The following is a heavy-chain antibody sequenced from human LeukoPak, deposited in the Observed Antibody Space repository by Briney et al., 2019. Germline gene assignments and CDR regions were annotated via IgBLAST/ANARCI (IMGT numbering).Heavy chain of an antibody. V-gene: IGHV4-4*07. CDR3: ARDLNSGSYYYYYYMDV. J-gene: IGHJ6*03. D-gene: IGHD1-26*01. Sequence: SETLSLTCAVYGGSFSGYYWSWIRQPAGKGLEWIGRIYTSGSTNYNPSLKSRVTMSVDTSKNQFSLKLSSVTAADTAVYYCARDLNSGSYYYYYYMDVWGKGTTVTVSS. CDR1: GGSFSGYY. CDR2: IYTSGST.